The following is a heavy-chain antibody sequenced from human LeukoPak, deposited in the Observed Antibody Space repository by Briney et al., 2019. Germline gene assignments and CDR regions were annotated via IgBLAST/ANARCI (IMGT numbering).Heavy chain of an antibody. D-gene: IGHD2-2*01. CDR2: INPSGGST. Sequence: WASVTVSGKESGYTFINYYMHWVRQAPGQGFEWMGIINPSGGSTRYAEKFQGRVTMTRDTSTSTVYMELSSLRSEDTAVYYCARCIVVVPAAIPALSGDYWGQGTLVTDSS. CDR3: ARCIVVVPAAIPALSGDY. CDR1: GYTFINYY. J-gene: IGHJ4*02. V-gene: IGHV1-46*01.